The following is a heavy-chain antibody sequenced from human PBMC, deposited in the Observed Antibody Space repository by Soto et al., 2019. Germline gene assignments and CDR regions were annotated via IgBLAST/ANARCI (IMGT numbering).Heavy chain of an antibody. CDR1: GFTVSSNY. CDR2: IYSGGST. D-gene: IGHD3-22*01. CDR3: ARRSYYDSSGPSPYYYYGMDV. Sequence: GGSLRLSCAASGFTVSSNYMSWVRQAPGKGLEWVSVIYSGGSTYYADSVKGRFTISRDNSKNTLYLQMNSLRAEDTAVYYCARRSYYDSSGPSPYYYYGMDVWGQGTTVTVSS. J-gene: IGHJ6*02. V-gene: IGHV3-53*01.